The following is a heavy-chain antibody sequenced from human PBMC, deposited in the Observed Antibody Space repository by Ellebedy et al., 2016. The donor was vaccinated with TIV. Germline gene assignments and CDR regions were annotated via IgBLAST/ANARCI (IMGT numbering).Heavy chain of an antibody. CDR3: AKEPYELGRGLDY. CDR2: ISYDGSNK. CDR1: GFTFSSYA. Sequence: GGSLRLXXAACGFTFSSYAMHWVRQAPGKGLEWVAVISYDGSNKYYADSVKGRFTISRDNSKNTLYLQMNSLRAEDTAVYYCAKEPYELGRGLDYWGQGTLVTVSS. V-gene: IGHV3-30*04. D-gene: IGHD7-27*01. J-gene: IGHJ4*02.